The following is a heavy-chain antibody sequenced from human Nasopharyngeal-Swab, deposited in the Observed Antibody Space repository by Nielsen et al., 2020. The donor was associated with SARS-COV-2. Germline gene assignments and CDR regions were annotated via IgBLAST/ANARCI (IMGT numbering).Heavy chain of an antibody. Sequence: GESLKISCAASGLTVSSNYMSWVRQAPGKGLEWVSVIYSGGSTYYADSVKGRFTISRDNSKNTLYLQMNSLRAEDTAVYYCAKAGRAMVRGVTPFDYWGQGTLVTASS. D-gene: IGHD3-10*01. CDR2: IYSGGST. J-gene: IGHJ4*02. CDR3: AKAGRAMVRGVTPFDY. CDR1: GLTVSSNY. V-gene: IGHV3-53*01.